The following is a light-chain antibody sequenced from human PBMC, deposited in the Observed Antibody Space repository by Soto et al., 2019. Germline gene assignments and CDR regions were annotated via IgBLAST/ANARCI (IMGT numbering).Light chain of an antibody. CDR2: DVF. CDR3: QQYSNWPPGT. Sequence: EIVLTQSPATLSLSPGERATLSCRASQSVSSYLAWYQQNPGQAPRLLVYDVFTRASGVPARFTGSGSGTEFTLTISSLQSEDLAIYYCQQYSNWPPGTFGQGTKVEIK. J-gene: IGKJ1*01. V-gene: IGKV3-15*01. CDR1: QSVSSY.